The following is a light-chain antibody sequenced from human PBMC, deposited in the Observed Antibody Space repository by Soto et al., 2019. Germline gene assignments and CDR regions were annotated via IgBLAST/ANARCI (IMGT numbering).Light chain of an antibody. J-gene: IGLJ1*01. V-gene: IGLV2-14*01. Sequence: QSALTQPASVSGSPGQSITISCTGTSGDIGGYNYVSWYQQHPGKAPKLLISEVSNRPSGVSHRFSGSKSGNTASLTISGIMTEDEADYYCCSLTTSHTYVFGSGTKVTVL. CDR1: SGDIGGYNY. CDR3: CSLTTSHTYV. CDR2: EVS.